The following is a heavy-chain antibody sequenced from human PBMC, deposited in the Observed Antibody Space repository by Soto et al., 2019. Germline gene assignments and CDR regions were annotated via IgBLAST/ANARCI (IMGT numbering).Heavy chain of an antibody. J-gene: IGHJ6*02. CDR1: GGTFSSYA. Sequence: ASVKVSCKASGGTFSSYAISWVRQAPGQGLEWMGGIIPIFGTANYAQKFQGRVTITSDKCTSTAYMELSSLRSEDTAVYYCASSSNYDILTGYAPEYYGMDVWGQGTTVTVSS. CDR3: ASSSNYDILTGYAPEYYGMDV. D-gene: IGHD3-9*01. CDR2: IIPIFGTA. V-gene: IGHV1-69*06.